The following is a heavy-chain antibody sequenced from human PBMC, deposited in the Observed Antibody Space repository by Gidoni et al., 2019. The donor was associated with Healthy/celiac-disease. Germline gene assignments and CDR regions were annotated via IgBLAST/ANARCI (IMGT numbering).Heavy chain of an antibody. Sequence: QVQLQESGPGLVKPSETLSLTCTVSGGSISSYYWSWIRQPPGTGLAWIGYIYYSGSTNYNPSLKSRVTISVDTSKNQFSLKLSSVTAADTAVYYCARDRRYCSSTSCYTLFDYWGQGTLVTVSS. V-gene: IGHV4-59*01. J-gene: IGHJ4*02. CDR3: ARDRRYCSSTSCYTLFDY. CDR1: GGSISSYY. CDR2: IYYSGST. D-gene: IGHD2-2*02.